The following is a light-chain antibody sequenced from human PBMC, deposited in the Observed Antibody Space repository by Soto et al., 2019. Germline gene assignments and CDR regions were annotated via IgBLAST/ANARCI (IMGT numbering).Light chain of an antibody. CDR2: DAS. V-gene: IGKV3-11*01. CDR1: QSVSSY. J-gene: IGKJ1*01. CDR3: QLYGVLSWT. Sequence: EIVLTQSPATLSLSPGERATLSCRASQSVSSYLAWYQQKPGQAPRLLIYDASKRATGIPARFSGSGSGTDFTLTISSLEPEDFAVYYCQLYGVLSWTFGQGTKVDIK.